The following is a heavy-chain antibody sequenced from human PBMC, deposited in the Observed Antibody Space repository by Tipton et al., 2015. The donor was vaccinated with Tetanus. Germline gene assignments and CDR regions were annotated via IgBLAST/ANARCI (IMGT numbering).Heavy chain of an antibody. CDR3: ARDDGRPGGYTHRAFDI. V-gene: IGHV4-30-4*01. CDR2: IYYSGST. D-gene: IGHD5-12*01. J-gene: IGHJ3*02. Sequence: LRLSCTVSGGSISSGDYYWSWIRQPPGKGLEWIGYIYYSGSTYYNPSLKSRVTISVDTSKNQFSLQLSSVAAADTAVYYCARDDGRPGGYTHRAFDIWGQGTMVTVSS. CDR1: GGSISSGDYY.